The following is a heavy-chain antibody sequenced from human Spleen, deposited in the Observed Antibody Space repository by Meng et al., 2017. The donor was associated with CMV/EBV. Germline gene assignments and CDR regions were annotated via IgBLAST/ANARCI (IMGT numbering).Heavy chain of an antibody. J-gene: IGHJ6*02. CDR1: GFTFDDYA. CDR3: AKDLVAEDYYYGMDV. D-gene: IGHD6-6*01. V-gene: IGHV3-9*01. CDR2: ITWNGGAI. Sequence: SLKISCAASGFTFDDYAMHWVRQPPGKGLEWVSGITWNGGAIAYADSVKGRFTISRDNAKNSLYLQMNSLRAEDTAVYYCAKDLVAEDYYYGMDVWGQGTTVTVSS.